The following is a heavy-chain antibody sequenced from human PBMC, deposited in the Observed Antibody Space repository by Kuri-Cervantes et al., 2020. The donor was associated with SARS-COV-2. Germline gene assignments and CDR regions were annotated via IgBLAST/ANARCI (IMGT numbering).Heavy chain of an antibody. Sequence: SVKVSCKASGGTFSSYAVSWVRQAPGQGLEWMGGIIPILGTPNYAQKFQGRVTITADESTSTAYMELSSLRSEDTAVYYCARDFIDRGRHYDSSGYSFENYYYYYYMDVWGKGTTVTVSS. CDR3: ARDFIDRGRHYDSSGYSFENYYYYYYMDV. D-gene: IGHD3-22*01. CDR1: GGTFSSYA. CDR2: IIPILGTP. V-gene: IGHV1-69*13. J-gene: IGHJ6*03.